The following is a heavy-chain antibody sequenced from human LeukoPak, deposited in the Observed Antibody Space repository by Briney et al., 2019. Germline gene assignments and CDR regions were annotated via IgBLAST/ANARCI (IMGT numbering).Heavy chain of an antibody. CDR1: GFTFSNAW. CDR3: TTDPHYYGSGSYYTF. Sequence: GGSLRLPCAASGFTFSNAWMSWVRQAPGKGLEWVGRIKSKTDGETTDYAAPVKGRFTISRDDSKNTLYLQMNSLKTEDTAVYFCTTDPHYYGSGSYYTFWGQGTLVTVSS. J-gene: IGHJ4*02. D-gene: IGHD3-10*01. V-gene: IGHV3-15*01. CDR2: IKSKTDGETT.